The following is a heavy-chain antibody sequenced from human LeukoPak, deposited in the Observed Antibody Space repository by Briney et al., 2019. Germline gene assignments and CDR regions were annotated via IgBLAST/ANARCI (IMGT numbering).Heavy chain of an antibody. Sequence: GRSLRLSCAASGFTFSSYGMHWVRQAPGKGLEWVAFISYDGSNKYYADSVKGRFTISRDNSKNTLYLQMNSLRAEDKAVYYCAKAKYYYGSGIRPQYYYYGMDVWGKGTTVTVSS. D-gene: IGHD3-10*01. V-gene: IGHV3-30*18. CDR1: GFTFSSYG. CDR2: ISYDGSNK. CDR3: AKAKYYYGSGIRPQYYYYGMDV. J-gene: IGHJ6*04.